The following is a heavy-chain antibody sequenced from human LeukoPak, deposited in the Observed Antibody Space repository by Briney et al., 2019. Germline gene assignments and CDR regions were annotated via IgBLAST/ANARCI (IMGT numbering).Heavy chain of an antibody. CDR1: GGTFSSHA. J-gene: IGHJ4*02. CDR3: ARGRYCSGGSCLSPLHY. V-gene: IGHV1-69*05. D-gene: IGHD2-15*01. CDR2: IIPIFGTA. Sequence: GASVKVSCKASGGTFSSHAISWVRQAPGQGLEWMGGIIPIFGTANYAQKFQGRVTMTRNTSISTAYMELSSLRSEDTAVYYCARGRYCSGGSCLSPLHYWGQGTLVTVSS.